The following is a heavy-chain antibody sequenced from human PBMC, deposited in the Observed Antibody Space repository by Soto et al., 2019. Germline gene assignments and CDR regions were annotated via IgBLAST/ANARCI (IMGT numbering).Heavy chain of an antibody. J-gene: IGHJ4*02. CDR1: GFTFSDYY. D-gene: IGHD2-21*02. CDR3: ARSGDNNNRLDY. CDR2: SSNSGTFS. Sequence: GGSLRLSCEGSGFTFSDYYISWIRQAPGKGLEWISYSSNSGTFSRYADSVKGRFSISRDNTKNLLYLQMNSLRAEDTAVYYCARSGDNNNRLDYFGQGTPVTVSS. V-gene: IGHV3-11*06.